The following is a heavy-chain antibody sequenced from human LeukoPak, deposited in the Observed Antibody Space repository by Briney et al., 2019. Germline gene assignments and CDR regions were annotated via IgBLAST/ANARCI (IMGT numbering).Heavy chain of an antibody. D-gene: IGHD5-18*01. Sequence: ASVKVSCKASGYTFTGYYMHWVRQPPGQGLEWMGWINPNSGGTNYAQKFQGRVTMTRDTSISTAYMELSRLRSGDTAVYYCARALNAGYSPYYFDYWGQGTLVTVSS. CDR1: GYTFTGYY. CDR2: INPNSGGT. J-gene: IGHJ4*02. V-gene: IGHV1-2*02. CDR3: ARALNAGYSPYYFDY.